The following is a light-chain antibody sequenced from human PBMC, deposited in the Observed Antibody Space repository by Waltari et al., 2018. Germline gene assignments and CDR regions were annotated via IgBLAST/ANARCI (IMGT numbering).Light chain of an antibody. CDR2: GPD. CDR1: SLRRYY. Sequence: SSDLIQDPSLSVALGQTVRITCQGDSLRRYYASWYQQRPGQAPILVLYGPDNRPSGIPDRFSGSTSGNTASLTITGAQAEDEADYYCHSRETFSTRLFGGGTRLTV. V-gene: IGLV3-19*01. J-gene: IGLJ2*01. CDR3: HSRETFSTRL.